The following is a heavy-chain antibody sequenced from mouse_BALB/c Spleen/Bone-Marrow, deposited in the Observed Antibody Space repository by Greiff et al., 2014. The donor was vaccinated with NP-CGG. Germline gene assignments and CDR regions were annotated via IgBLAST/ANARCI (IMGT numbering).Heavy chain of an antibody. CDR3: TRSYGNDGGYFDY. D-gene: IGHD2-10*02. CDR2: IWGGGST. Sequence: VMLVESGPVLVSPSQSLSITCTVSGFSLSRYSVHWVRQPPGKGLEWLGMIWGGGSTDYNSALKSRLSISKDNSKSQVFLKMNSLQTDDTAMYYCTRSYGNDGGYFDYWGQGTTLTVS. V-gene: IGHV2-6-4*01. CDR1: GFSLSRYS. J-gene: IGHJ2*01.